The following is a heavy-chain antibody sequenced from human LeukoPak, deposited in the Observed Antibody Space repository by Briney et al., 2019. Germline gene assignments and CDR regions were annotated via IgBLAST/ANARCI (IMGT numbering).Heavy chain of an antibody. CDR3: ARVESYYEVVY. J-gene: IGHJ4*02. V-gene: IGHV3-48*04. CDR2: ISSSGSI. CDR1: GFTFSSYG. D-gene: IGHD1-26*01. Sequence: GGSLRLSCAASGFTFSSYGMNWVRQAPGKGLDWVSYISSSGSIYYADSVKGRFTISRDNAKNSLYLQMNSLRAEDTAVYYCARVESYYEVVYWGQGTLVTVSS.